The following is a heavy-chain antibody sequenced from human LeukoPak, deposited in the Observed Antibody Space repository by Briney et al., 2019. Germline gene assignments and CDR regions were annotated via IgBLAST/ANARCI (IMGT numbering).Heavy chain of an antibody. D-gene: IGHD3-10*01. J-gene: IGHJ4*02. CDR1: QFTFSRYW. CDR2: INSDGSST. CDR3: VRAYGSEYFDY. Sequence: GGSLRLSCAASQFTFSRYWMHWVRQAPGKGLVWVSRINSDGSSTSYADSVKGRFTISRDNAKNTLYLQMNSLRAEDTAVYYCVRAYGSEYFDYWGQGTLVTVSS. V-gene: IGHV3-74*01.